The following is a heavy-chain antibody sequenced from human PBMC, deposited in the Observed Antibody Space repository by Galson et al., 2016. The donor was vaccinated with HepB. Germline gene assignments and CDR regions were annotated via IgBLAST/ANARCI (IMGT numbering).Heavy chain of an antibody. CDR3: ARREGYCSGGRCNGFDY. CDR1: GYTFSNYW. Sequence: QSGAEVKKPGESLKISCTGFGYTFSNYWIAWVRQMPGKGLEWAGIIFPGDSDIKYSPSFQGQVTISADKSISTAYLQWSSLKASDTAIYYCARREGYCSGGRCNGFDYWGQGTLVSVSS. J-gene: IGHJ4*02. CDR2: IFPGDSDI. V-gene: IGHV5-51*01. D-gene: IGHD2-15*01.